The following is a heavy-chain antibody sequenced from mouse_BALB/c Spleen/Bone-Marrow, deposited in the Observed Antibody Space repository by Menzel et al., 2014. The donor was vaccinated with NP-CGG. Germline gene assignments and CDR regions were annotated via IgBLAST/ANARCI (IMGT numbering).Heavy chain of an antibody. Sequence: VQLQQSGPGLVQPSQSLSITRAVSGFSLTSDGVHWVRQSPRKGLEWLGVMWSGGSTDYNAAFISRLSISKDNSRSQVFFKMSSLQTNDTAIYYCARNGYYYSMDYWGQGTSVTVSS. D-gene: IGHD2-2*01. CDR1: GFSLTSDG. V-gene: IGHV2-2*02. CDR2: MWSGGST. J-gene: IGHJ4*01. CDR3: ARNGYYYSMDY.